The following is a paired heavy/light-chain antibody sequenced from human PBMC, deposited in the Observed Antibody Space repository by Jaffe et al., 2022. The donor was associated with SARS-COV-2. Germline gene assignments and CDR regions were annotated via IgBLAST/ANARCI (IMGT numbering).Heavy chain of an antibody. Sequence: EVQLVESGGGLVQPGGSLRLSCAASGFTFSNYWMTWVRQAPGKGLEWVATISQDGTEKYYVDSMKGRITISRDNAKNSLYLQMNSLRADDTSVYYCVRYFHFLTRDYRLDSWGQGTLVTVSS. CDR2: ISQDGTEK. CDR1: GFTFSNYW. CDR3: VRYFHFLTRDYRLDS. D-gene: IGHD3-9*01. J-gene: IGHJ4*02. V-gene: IGHV3-7*01.
Light chain of an antibody. V-gene: IGKV2D-29*01. Sequence: DIVMTQTPLSLSVTPGQPASISCKSSQSLLFGDGKTYLYWFVQRPGQPPQLLIYTVSNRFSGVPDRFSGSGSGTDFTLKISRVEAEDVGIYYCMQSIQFPVTFGGGTKVEIK. CDR3: MQSIQFPVT. J-gene: IGKJ4*01. CDR2: TVS. CDR1: QSLLFGDGKTY.